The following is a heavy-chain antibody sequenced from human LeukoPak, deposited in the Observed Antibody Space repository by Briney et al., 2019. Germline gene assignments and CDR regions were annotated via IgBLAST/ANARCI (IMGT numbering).Heavy chain of an antibody. V-gene: IGHV3-48*01. Sequence: GGSLRLSCAASGFTFSSSDMNWVRQAPGKGLEWVSYISSSTDIIHYADSAKGRFTISRDNAKNSLYLQLNSLRAEDTAVYYCARVGRSVTHDNWFDLWGQGTLVTVSS. J-gene: IGHJ5*02. CDR2: ISSSTDII. CDR3: ARVGRSVTHDNWFDL. CDR1: GFTFSSSD. D-gene: IGHD1-26*01.